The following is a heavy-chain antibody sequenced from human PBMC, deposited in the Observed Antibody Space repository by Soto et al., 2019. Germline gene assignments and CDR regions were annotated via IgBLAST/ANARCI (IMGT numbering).Heavy chain of an antibody. V-gene: IGHV3-33*01. CDR2: IWYDGSNK. Sequence: QVQLVESGGGVVQPGRSLRLSCEASGFIFSTYGMHWVRQAPGKGLEWVAVIWYDGSNKYYADSVRGRFTISRDNSKNTLFLQLNSLRAEDTAVYYCARAVGPFAYWGQGTLVTVSS. CDR3: ARAVGPFAY. CDR1: GFIFSTYG. D-gene: IGHD1-26*01. J-gene: IGHJ4*02.